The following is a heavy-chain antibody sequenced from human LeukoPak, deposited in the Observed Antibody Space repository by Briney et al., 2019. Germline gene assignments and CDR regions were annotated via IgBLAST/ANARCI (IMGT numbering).Heavy chain of an antibody. D-gene: IGHD1-26*01. J-gene: IGHJ3*02. V-gene: IGHV1-45*01. CDR1: GYTFTYRS. CDR2: ITPFNDNT. Sequence: GASVKVSCKASGYTFTYRSLNWVRQAPGQALEWMGWITPFNDNTNYAQMFQDRVTITRDRSKSTTYMELRSLRSDDTAVYYCARRSFTAGRMSGDAFDIWGQGTMVTVSS. CDR3: ARRSFTAGRMSGDAFDI.